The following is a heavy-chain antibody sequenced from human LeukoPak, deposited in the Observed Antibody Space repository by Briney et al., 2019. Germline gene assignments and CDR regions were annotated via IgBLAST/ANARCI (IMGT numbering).Heavy chain of an antibody. V-gene: IGHV1-18*01. J-gene: IGHJ4*02. CDR3: ARGSPQGVVPAAADY. D-gene: IGHD2-2*01. CDR2: ISAYNGNT. CDR1: GYTFTSYG. Sequence: ASVKVSCKASGYTFTSYGISWVRQAPGQGLEWMGWISAYNGNTNYAQKLQGRVTMTTDTSTSTAYMELRSLRSDDTAVYYCARGSPQGVVPAAADYWGQGTLVTVSS.